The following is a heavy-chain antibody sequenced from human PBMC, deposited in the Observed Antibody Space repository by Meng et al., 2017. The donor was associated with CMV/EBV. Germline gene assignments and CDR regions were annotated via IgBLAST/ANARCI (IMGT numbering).Heavy chain of an antibody. CDR2: INPCGGST. CDR3: ARDIGLSQQWQSNDWFDP. D-gene: IGHD6-19*01. V-gene: IGHV1-46*01. Sequence: ASVKVSCKASGYTFTSYYMHWVRQAPGQGLEWMGIINPCGGSTSYAQKFQGRVTMTRDTSTSTVYMELSSLRSEDTAVDYCARDIGLSQQWQSNDWFDPWGQGTLVTVSS. CDR1: GYTFTSYY. J-gene: IGHJ5*02.